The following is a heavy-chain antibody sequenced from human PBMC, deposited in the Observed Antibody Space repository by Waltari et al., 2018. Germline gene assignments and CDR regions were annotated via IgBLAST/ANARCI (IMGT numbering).Heavy chain of an antibody. J-gene: IGHJ5*02. CDR2: IIPIFGTA. D-gene: IGHD1-26*01. Sequence: QVQLVQSGAEVKKPGSSVKVSCKASVGTFSSYAIRWVRQAPGQGLEWMGRIIPIFGTANYAQKFQGRVTMTADKSTSTAYMELSSLRSEDTAVYYCARSGSYRNWFDPWGQGTLVTVSS. V-gene: IGHV1-69*13. CDR1: VGTFSSYA. CDR3: ARSGSYRNWFDP.